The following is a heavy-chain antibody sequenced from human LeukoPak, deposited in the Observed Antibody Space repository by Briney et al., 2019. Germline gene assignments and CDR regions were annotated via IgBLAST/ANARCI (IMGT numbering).Heavy chain of an antibody. V-gene: IGHV3-23*01. CDR2: ISGSGGST. CDR3: AKSEQWRLEAPFDY. Sequence: SGGSLRLSCAASGFTFSSYAMSWVRQAPGKGLEWVSAISGSGGSTYYADSVKGRFTISRDNSKNTLYLQMNSLRAEDTAVYYCAKSEQWRLEAPFDYWGQGTLVTVSS. J-gene: IGHJ4*02. CDR1: GFTFSSYA. D-gene: IGHD6-19*01.